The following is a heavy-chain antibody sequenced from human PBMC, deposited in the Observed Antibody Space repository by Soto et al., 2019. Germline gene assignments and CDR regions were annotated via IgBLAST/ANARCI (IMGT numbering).Heavy chain of an antibody. CDR3: AKGSTYYDILTGLYY. V-gene: IGHV3-23*01. D-gene: IGHD3-9*01. Sequence: QSGGSLRLSCAASGFTFSSYAMSWVRRAPGKGLEWVSAISGSGGSTYYADSVKGRFTISRDNSKNTLYLQMNSLRAEDTAVYYCAKGSTYYDILTGLYYWGQGTLVTVSS. CDR2: ISGSGGST. CDR1: GFTFSSYA. J-gene: IGHJ4*02.